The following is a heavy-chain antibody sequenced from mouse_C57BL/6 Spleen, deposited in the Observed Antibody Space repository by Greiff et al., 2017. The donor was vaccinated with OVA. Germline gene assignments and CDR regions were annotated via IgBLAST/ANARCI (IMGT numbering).Heavy chain of an antibody. CDR2: ISYDGSN. V-gene: IGHV3-6*01. J-gene: IGHJ4*01. Sequence: DVKLQESGPGLVKPSQSLSLTCSVTGYSITSGYYWNWIRQFPGNKLEWMGYISYDGSNNYNPSLKNRISITRDTSKNQFFLKLNSVTTEDTATYYCARGGYDYDAMDYWGQGTSVTVSS. D-gene: IGHD2-10*02. CDR3: ARGGYDYDAMDY. CDR1: GYSITSGYY.